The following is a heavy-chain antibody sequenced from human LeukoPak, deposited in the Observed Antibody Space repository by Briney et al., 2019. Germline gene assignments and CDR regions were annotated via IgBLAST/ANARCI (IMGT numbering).Heavy chain of an antibody. D-gene: IGHD3-3*01. Sequence: SETLSLTCTVSGGSISSYYWSWIRQPPGKGLEWIGYIYYSGSTNYNPSLKSRVTISVDTSKNQFSLKLSSVTAADTAVYYCARGKFLEWSSPGFFGYWGQGTLVTVSS. V-gene: IGHV4-59*01. CDR2: IYYSGST. J-gene: IGHJ4*02. CDR3: ARGKFLEWSSPGFFGY. CDR1: GGSISSYY.